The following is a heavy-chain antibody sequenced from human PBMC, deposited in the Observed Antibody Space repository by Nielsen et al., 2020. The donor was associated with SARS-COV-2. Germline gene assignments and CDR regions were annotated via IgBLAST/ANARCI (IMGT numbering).Heavy chain of an antibody. CDR3: ARATMIVVVISAFDI. D-gene: IGHD3-22*01. V-gene: IGHV4-59*06. CDR2: IYYSGST. CDR1: GGSISSYY. Sequence: SETLSLTCTVSGGSISSYYWSWIRQHPGKGLEWIGYIYYSGSTYYNPSLKSRVTISVDTSKNQFSLKLSSVTAADTAVYYCARATMIVVVISAFDIWGQGTMVTVSS. J-gene: IGHJ3*02.